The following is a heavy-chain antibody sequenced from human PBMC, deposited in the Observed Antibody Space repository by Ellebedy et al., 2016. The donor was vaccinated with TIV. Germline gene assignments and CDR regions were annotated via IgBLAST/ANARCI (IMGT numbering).Heavy chain of an antibody. Sequence: GESLKISXAASGFNFNNYWVTWVRQAPGKGLEWVASINQDGSVDHYVDSVMGRFTVSRDNAKSSLYLQMNSLRAEDTAVYYCLPSGGSSRWGQGTLVTVSS. CDR2: INQDGSVD. J-gene: IGHJ4*02. CDR3: LPSGGSSR. D-gene: IGHD1-26*01. V-gene: IGHV3-7*01. CDR1: GFNFNNYW.